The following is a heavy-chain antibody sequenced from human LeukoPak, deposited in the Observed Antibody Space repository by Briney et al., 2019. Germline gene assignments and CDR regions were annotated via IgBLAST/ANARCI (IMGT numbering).Heavy chain of an antibody. D-gene: IGHD3-10*01. CDR3: AKDLSFGQTKYYFDY. CDR1: GFTFSSYG. CDR2: ISGSGGST. J-gene: IGHJ4*02. V-gene: IGHV3-23*01. Sequence: GGSLRLSCAASGFTFSSYGMSWVRQAPGKGLEWVSAISGSGGSTYYADSVKGRFTISRDNSKNTLYLQMNSLRAEDTAVYYCAKDLSFGQTKYYFDYWGQGTLVTVSS.